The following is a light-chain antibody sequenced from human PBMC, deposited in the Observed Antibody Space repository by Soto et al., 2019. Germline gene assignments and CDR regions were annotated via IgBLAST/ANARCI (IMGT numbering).Light chain of an antibody. CDR3: QQFGSPPLT. Sequence: EIVLKQSPATLSLSPGERATLSCRASESVSRYLAWYQQKPGQAPRVLMYDASNRATGIPARFSGSGSGTDFTLTISSLEPEDFAVYYCQQFGSPPLTFGGGTKVEIK. CDR1: ESVSRY. V-gene: IGKV3-11*01. J-gene: IGKJ4*01. CDR2: DAS.